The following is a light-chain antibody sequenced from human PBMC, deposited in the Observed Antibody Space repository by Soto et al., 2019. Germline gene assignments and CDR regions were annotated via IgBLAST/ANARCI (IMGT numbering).Light chain of an antibody. Sequence: SYELTQSPSVSVAPEKTATITCGGNNIGNKRVHWYRQKPGQAPVLPISYDSDRPSGTPERSSGSNSGNTATLTISRVEAGDEADYYCQVWDIMTDNYVFGSGTKLTVL. CDR1: NIGNKR. CDR2: YDS. V-gene: IGLV3-21*04. CDR3: QVWDIMTDNYV. J-gene: IGLJ1*01.